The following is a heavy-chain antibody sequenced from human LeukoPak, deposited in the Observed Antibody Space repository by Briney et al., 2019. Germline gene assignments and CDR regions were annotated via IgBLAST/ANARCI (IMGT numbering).Heavy chain of an antibody. CDR1: GSTFSSYA. J-gene: IGHJ4*02. CDR2: ISYDGSNK. V-gene: IGHV3-30*04. CDR3: ARDRGYSYGRYFDY. D-gene: IGHD5-18*01. Sequence: GGSLRLSCAASGSTFSSYAMHWVRQAPGKGLEWVAVISYDGSNKYYADSVKGRFTISRDNSKNTLYLQMNSLRAEDTAVYYCARDRGYSYGRYFDYWGQGTLVTVSS.